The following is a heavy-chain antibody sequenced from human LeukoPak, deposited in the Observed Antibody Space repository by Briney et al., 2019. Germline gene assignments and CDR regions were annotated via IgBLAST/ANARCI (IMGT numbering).Heavy chain of an antibody. D-gene: IGHD1-26*01. CDR1: GFTVSSNY. V-gene: IGHV3-53*01. CDR2: IYSGGST. J-gene: IGHJ6*02. Sequence: GGSLRLSCADSGFTVSSNYMSWVRQAPGKGLEWVSVIYSGGSTYYADSVKGRFTISRDNSKNTLYLQMNSLRAEDTAVYYCARESGSPYYYGMDVWGQGTTVTVSS. CDR3: ARESGSPYYYGMDV.